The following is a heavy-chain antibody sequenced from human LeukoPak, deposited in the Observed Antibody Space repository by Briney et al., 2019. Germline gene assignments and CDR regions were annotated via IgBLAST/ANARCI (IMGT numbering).Heavy chain of an antibody. D-gene: IGHD5-24*01. V-gene: IGHV4-38-2*01. CDR1: GYSISSGYY. J-gene: IGHJ5*02. CDR2: IYHSGST. CDR3: ARRKRWLQFSFDP. Sequence: SETLSLTYAVSGYSISSGYYWGWIRQPPGKGLEWIGSIYHSGSTYYNPSLKSRVTISVDTSKNQFSLKLSSVTAADTAVYYCARRKRWLQFSFDPWGQGTLVTVSS.